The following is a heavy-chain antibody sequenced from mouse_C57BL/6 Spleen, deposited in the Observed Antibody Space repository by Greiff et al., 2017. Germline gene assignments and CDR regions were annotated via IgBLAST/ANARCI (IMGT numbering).Heavy chain of an antibody. V-gene: IGHV3-6*01. J-gene: IGHJ1*03. Sequence: ESGPGLVKPSQSLSLTCSVTGYSITSGYYWNWIRQFPGNKLEWMGYISYDGSNNYNPYLKNRISITRDTSKNQFFLKLNSVTTEDTATYYCARDRDWYFDVWGTGTTVTVSS. CDR3: ARDRDWYFDV. CDR1: GYSITSGYY. CDR2: ISYDGSN.